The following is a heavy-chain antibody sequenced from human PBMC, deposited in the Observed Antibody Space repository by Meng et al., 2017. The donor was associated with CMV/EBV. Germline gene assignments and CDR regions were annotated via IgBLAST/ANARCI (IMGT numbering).Heavy chain of an antibody. CDR3: ARDPLFGGGGRFDL. CDR2: ISAYNGNT. CDR1: GYTFTSYG. J-gene: IGHJ2*01. V-gene: IGHV1-18*01. Sequence: QGQLGRSGGGVKKPGAPVKVSCKASGYTFTSYGISWVRQAPGQGLEWMGWISAYNGNTNYAQKLQGRVTMTTDTSTSTAYMELRSLRSDDTAVYYCARDPLFGGGGRFDLWGRGTLVTVSS. D-gene: IGHD3-10*01.